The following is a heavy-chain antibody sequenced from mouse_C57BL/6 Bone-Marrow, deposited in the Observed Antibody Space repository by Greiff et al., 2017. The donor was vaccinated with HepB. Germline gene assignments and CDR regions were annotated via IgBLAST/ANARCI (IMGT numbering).Heavy chain of an antibody. V-gene: IGHV2-2*01. Sequence: VQLQQSGPGLVQPSQSLSITCTVSGFSLTSYGVHWVRQSPGKGLEWLGVIWSGGSTDDNAAFISRLSISKDNSKSQVFFKMISLQADDTAIYYCARNLNYYGSSYNFDYWGQGTTLTVSS. CDR3: ARNLNYYGSSYNFDY. D-gene: IGHD1-1*01. CDR2: IWSGGST. J-gene: IGHJ2*01. CDR1: GFSLTSYG.